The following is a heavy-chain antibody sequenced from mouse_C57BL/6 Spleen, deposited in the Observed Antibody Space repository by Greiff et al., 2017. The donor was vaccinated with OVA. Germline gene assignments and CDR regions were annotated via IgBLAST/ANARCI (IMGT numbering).Heavy chain of an antibody. Sequence: VQLQQSGAELVKPGASVKLSCKASGYTFTSYWMHWVKQRPGQGLEWIGMIHPNSGSTNYNEKFKSKATLTVDNSSSTAYMQLSSLTSEDSAVYYCARSVDYDGYYYYYAMDYWGQGTSVTVSS. J-gene: IGHJ4*01. D-gene: IGHD2-3*01. V-gene: IGHV1-64*01. CDR2: IHPNSGST. CDR3: ARSVDYDGYYYYYAMDY. CDR1: GYTFTSYW.